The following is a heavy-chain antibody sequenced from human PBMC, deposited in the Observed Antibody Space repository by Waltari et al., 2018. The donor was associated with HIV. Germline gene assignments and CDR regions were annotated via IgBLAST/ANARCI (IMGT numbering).Heavy chain of an antibody. D-gene: IGHD2-15*01. J-gene: IGHJ4*02. CDR1: GFAVSNND. V-gene: IGHV3-13*01. CDR2: VGIADDS. CDR3: ARTIGGTYFDN. Sequence: EVQLVESGGALVKPGGALRLSCEASGFAVSNNDMHWVRQAPGKGLELLSVVGIADDSYYSGSVKGRFTISRDDAQNSLYLQMNSLTVADTGVYFCARTIGGTYFDNWGQGTLVTVSS.